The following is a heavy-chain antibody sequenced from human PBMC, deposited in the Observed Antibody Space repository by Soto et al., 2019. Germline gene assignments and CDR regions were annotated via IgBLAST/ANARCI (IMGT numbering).Heavy chain of an antibody. CDR3: AKSGVDTFGLSY. CDR1: GFTFSSFW. D-gene: IGHD5-18*01. Sequence: EVQLVESGGGLVQPGGSLRLSCAVSGFTFSSFWMHWVRQAPGEGLVWVSRIYTDGSSTSYADSVKGRFTISRDNAKNTLYLQMNCLRVADTAMYYCAKSGVDTFGLSYWGQGTLVTVSS. V-gene: IGHV3-74*01. CDR2: IYTDGSST. J-gene: IGHJ4*02.